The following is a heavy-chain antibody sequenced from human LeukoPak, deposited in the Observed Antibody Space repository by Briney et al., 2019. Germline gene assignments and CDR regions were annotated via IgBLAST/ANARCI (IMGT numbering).Heavy chain of an antibody. J-gene: IGHJ6*02. V-gene: IGHV3-48*03. Sequence: GGSLRLSCAASGFTFSSYEMNWVRQAPGKGLEWVSYISSSGSAIYYADSVKGRFTISGDNAKNSLYLQMNSLRAEDTAVYYCARVAGDYYYGMDVWGQGTTVTVSS. CDR3: ARVAGDYYYGMDV. CDR1: GFTFSSYE. CDR2: ISSSGSAI. D-gene: IGHD6-19*01.